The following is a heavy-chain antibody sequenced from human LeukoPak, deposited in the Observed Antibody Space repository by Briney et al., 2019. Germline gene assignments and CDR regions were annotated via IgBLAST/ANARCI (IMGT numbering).Heavy chain of an antibody. Sequence: ASVKVSCKASGYTFTGYYMHWVRQAPGQGLEWMGWINPNSGGTNYAQKFQGRVTMTRDTSISTAYMELSRLRSDDTAVYYCARAYSSGQTEGAFDIWGQGTMVTVSS. V-gene: IGHV1-2*02. CDR1: GYTFTGYY. J-gene: IGHJ3*02. D-gene: IGHD6-19*01. CDR3: ARAYSSGQTEGAFDI. CDR2: INPNSGGT.